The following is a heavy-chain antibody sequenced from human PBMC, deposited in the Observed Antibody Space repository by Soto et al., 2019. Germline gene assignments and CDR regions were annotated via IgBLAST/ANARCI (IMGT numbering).Heavy chain of an antibody. CDR1: GFSFSTYS. Sequence: GSLRLSCAASGFSFSTYSLNWVRQAPGKGLEWVSSISSGSSYIYYAESVKGRFTISRDNTKNSLFLQMNSLRDEDTAVYYCAGEEGYWGRMDVWGQGTTVTVSS. J-gene: IGHJ6*02. D-gene: IGHD2-15*01. CDR2: ISSGSSYI. V-gene: IGHV3-21*01. CDR3: AGEEGYWGRMDV.